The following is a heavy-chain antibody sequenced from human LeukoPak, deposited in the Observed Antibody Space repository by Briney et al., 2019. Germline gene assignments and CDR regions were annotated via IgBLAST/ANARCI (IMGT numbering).Heavy chain of an antibody. V-gene: IGHV4-34*01. CDR3: ARGLATAMARAYFDY. D-gene: IGHD5-18*01. Sequence: SETLSLTCAVYGGSFSGYYWSWIRQPPGKGLEWIGEINHSGSTNYNPSLKSRVTISVDTSKNQFSLKLSSVTAADTAVYYCARGLATAMARAYFDYWGQGTLVTVSS. CDR1: GGSFSGYY. J-gene: IGHJ4*02. CDR2: INHSGST.